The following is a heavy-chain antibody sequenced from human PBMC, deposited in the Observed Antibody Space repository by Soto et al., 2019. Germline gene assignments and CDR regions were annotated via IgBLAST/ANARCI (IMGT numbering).Heavy chain of an antibody. CDR1: GFTFSHYA. CDR2: MSYDGSNE. D-gene: IGHD1-26*01. CDR3: AKDGSHNFDD. J-gene: IGHJ4*02. V-gene: IGHV3-30*18. Sequence: QVPLVESWGGVVQPGRSLRLSWAASGFTFSHYAMHWVRQAPGKGLEWVALMSYDGSNEYYADSVKGRFTIYRDNSKNTLYLQMNSLRAEDTAVYYCAKDGSHNFDDWGQGTLVTVSS.